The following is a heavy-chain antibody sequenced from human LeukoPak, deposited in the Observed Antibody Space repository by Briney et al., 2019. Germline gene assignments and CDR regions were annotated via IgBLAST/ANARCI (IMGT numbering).Heavy chain of an antibody. CDR2: ISYDGSNK. CDR3: ARDRGFYYYYGMDV. J-gene: IGHJ6*02. V-gene: IGHV3-30-3*01. CDR1: GFTFSSYA. Sequence: GRSLRLSCAASGFTFSSYAMHWVRQAPGKGLEWVADISYDGSNKYYADSVKGRFTISRDNSKNTLYLQMNSLRAEDTAVYYCARDRGFYYYYGMDVWGQGTTVTVSS.